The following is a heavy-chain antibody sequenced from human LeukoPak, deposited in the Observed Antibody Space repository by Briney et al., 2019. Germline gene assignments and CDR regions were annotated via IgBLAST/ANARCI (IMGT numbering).Heavy chain of an antibody. CDR3: ARAFGRLVPYYFDY. CDR2: IYHSGST. J-gene: IGHJ4*02. D-gene: IGHD3-16*01. CDR1: GGSISSGGYS. V-gene: IGHV4-30-2*01. Sequence: SETLSLTCAVPGGSISSGGYSWSWIRQPPGKGLEWIGYIYHSGSTYYNPSLKSRVTISVDRSKNQFSLKLSSVTAADTAVYYCARAFGRLVPYYFDYWGQGTLVTVSS.